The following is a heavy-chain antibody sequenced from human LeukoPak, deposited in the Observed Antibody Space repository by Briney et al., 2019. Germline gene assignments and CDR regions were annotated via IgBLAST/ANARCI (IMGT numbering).Heavy chain of an antibody. CDR2: ISSSSPYI. Sequence: PGGSLRLSCAASGFTFSSYNMNWVRQAPGKGLEWVSSISSSSPYIYYADSKGRFTISRDNAENSLYLQMNSLRAEDTAVYYCARERSGSYPPYYYYGMDVWGQGTTVTVSS. CDR1: GFTFSSYN. V-gene: IGHV3-21*01. J-gene: IGHJ6*02. CDR3: ARERSGSYPPYYYYGMDV. D-gene: IGHD1-26*01.